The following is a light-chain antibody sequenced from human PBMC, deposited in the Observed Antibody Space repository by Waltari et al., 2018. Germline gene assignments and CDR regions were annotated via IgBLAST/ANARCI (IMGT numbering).Light chain of an antibody. J-gene: IGLJ1*01. CDR3: CSYAGSSLFV. CDR2: DVT. Sequence: QSALTQPRSVSGSPGQSATISCTGTSRDVGDYNYVSWYQHHPGKTPKVMIFDVTKRPSGVPDRFSGSKSGNTASLTISGLQAEDEADYFCCSYAGSSLFVFGTGTKVTVL. V-gene: IGLV2-11*01. CDR1: SRDVGDYNY.